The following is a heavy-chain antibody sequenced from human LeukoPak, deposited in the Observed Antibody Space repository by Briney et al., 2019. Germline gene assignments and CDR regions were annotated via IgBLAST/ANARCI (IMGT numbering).Heavy chain of an antibody. CDR1: GFPFSSHA. CDR2: ISNGKT. Sequence: GSLRLSCAASGFPFSSHAMSWVRQPPGRGLEWVAAISNGKTYYADSVRGRFAISRDDSTNTVYLHMNSLRDEDTALYHCVREAGYCAPVCVKTNWFDPWGQGTLVTVSS. V-gene: IGHV3-23*01. J-gene: IGHJ5*02. CDR3: VREAGYCAPVCVKTNWFDP. D-gene: IGHD2-15*01.